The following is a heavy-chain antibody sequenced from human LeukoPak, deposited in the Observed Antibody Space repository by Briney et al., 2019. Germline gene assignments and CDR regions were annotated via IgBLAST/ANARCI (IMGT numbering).Heavy chain of an antibody. CDR1: GGSISSGGYY. CDR2: IYYSGST. CDR3: ARLYGRGAFDI. D-gene: IGHD3-16*01. J-gene: IGHJ3*02. Sequence: SETLSLTFTVSGGSISSGGYYWSWIRQHPGKGLEWIGYIYYSGSTNYNPSLKSRVTIPVDTSKNQFSLKLSSVTAADTAVYYCARLYGRGAFDIWGQGTMVTVSS. V-gene: IGHV4-61*08.